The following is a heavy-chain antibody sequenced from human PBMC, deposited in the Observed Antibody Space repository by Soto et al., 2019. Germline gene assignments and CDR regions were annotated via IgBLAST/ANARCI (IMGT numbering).Heavy chain of an antibody. CDR3: ARVSPSDYDILTGYYQDDAFDI. D-gene: IGHD3-9*01. V-gene: IGHV3-23*01. CDR1: GFTFSSYA. CDR2: ISGSGGST. Sequence: GGSLRLSCAASGFTFSSYAMSWVRQAPGKGLEWVSAISGSGGSTYYADSVKGRFTISRDNSKNTLYLQMNSLRAEDTAVYYCARVSPSDYDILTGYYQDDAFDIWGQGTMVTVSS. J-gene: IGHJ3*02.